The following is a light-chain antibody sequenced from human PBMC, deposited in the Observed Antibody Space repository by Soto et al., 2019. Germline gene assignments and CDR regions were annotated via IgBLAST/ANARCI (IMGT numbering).Light chain of an antibody. V-gene: IGLV2-14*03. CDR3: SSYTSSNTYV. CDR1: SSDVGGYNY. CDR2: DVT. J-gene: IGLJ1*01. Sequence: QSVLTQPASVSGSPGQWTTTSCTGTSSDVGGYNYVSWYQHHPGKAPKLMIYDVTNRPSGVSNRFSGSKSGNTASLTISGLQTEDEADYYCSSYTSSNTYVFGTGTKVTVL.